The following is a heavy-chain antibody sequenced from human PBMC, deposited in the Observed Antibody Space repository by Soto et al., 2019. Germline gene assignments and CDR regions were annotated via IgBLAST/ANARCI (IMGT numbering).Heavy chain of an antibody. Sequence: SETLSLTCTVSGGSISSSSYYWGWIRQPPGKGLEWIGSIYYSGSTYYNPSLKSRVTISVDTSKNQFSLKLSSVTAADTAVYYCALELRVRGPYTNWFDPWGQGTLVTVSS. CDR3: ALELRVRGPYTNWFDP. CDR1: GGSISSSSYY. J-gene: IGHJ5*02. V-gene: IGHV4-39*01. D-gene: IGHD1-7*01. CDR2: IYYSGST.